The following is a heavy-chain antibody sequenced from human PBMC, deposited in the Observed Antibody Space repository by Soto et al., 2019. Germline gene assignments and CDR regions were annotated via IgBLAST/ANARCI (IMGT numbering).Heavy chain of an antibody. J-gene: IGHJ6*02. CDR1: GYTFTSYY. V-gene: IGHV1-46*01. Sequence: GASVKVSCKASGYTFTSYYMHWMRQAPGQGLEWMGIINPSGGSTSYAQKFQGRVTMTRDTSTSTVYMELSSLRSEDTAVHYCARDRVMGGGIAVAGTPTRYYGMDVWGQGTTVTVSS. D-gene: IGHD6-19*01. CDR3: ARDRVMGGGIAVAGTPTRYYGMDV. CDR2: INPSGGST.